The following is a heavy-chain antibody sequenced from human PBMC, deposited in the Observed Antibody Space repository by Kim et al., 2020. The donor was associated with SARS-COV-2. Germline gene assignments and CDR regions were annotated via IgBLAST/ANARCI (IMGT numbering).Heavy chain of an antibody. J-gene: IGHJ4*02. V-gene: IGHV3-30*18. CDR2: ISYESSIK. D-gene: IGHD4-17*01. CDR3: AKYLFTTVVTSDY. Sequence: GGSLRLSCAASGFPFSSYGMHWVRQAPGKMLEWVALISYESSIKYYADSVRGRFTISRDNSKNTLYLQMNSLRAEDTAVYYCAKYLFTTVVTSDYWGQGTLVTVSS. CDR1: GFPFSSYG.